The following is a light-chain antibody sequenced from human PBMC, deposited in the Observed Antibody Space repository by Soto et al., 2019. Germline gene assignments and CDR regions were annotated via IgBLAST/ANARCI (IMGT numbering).Light chain of an antibody. Sequence: IVVTQSPDSLALSLCERAAINCRSSQSALFRSNNKNYLAWYQQKAGQPPKLLIYWASTRESGVPDRFSGSGSGTDFTLTISSLQAEDVAVYYCQQYYSTPLTFGGGTKVDIK. CDR2: WAS. CDR3: QQYYSTPLT. V-gene: IGKV4-1*01. CDR1: QSALFRSNNKNY. J-gene: IGKJ4*01.